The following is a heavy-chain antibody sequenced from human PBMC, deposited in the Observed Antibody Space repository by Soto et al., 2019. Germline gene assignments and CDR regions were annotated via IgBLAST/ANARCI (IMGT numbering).Heavy chain of an antibody. J-gene: IGHJ5*02. Sequence: PSETLSLTCAVSGGSISSGCYSWSWIRQPPGKGLEWIGYSYHSGSPYYNPSLKSRVTISVDRSKNQFSLNLYSVTAADTAVYFCARGSTTFDPWGQGTLVTVSS. CDR3: ARGSTTFDP. D-gene: IGHD1-1*01. V-gene: IGHV4-30-2*01. CDR1: GGSISSGCYS. CDR2: SYHSGSP.